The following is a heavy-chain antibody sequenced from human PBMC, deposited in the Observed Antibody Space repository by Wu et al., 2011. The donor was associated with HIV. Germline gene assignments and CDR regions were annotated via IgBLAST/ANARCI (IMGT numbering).Heavy chain of an antibody. CDR3: ARLLDSVTQNYNNVDV. V-gene: IGHV1-2*02. Sequence: QGQLEQSGAGGEEAWASVQVSCKASGYPFTKYYMHWVRQAPGQGLEWMGSVNPNSGGTSYAQKFQGRVTMTRDRSISTAYMELRGLRPDDSAIYYCARLLDSVTQNYNNVDVWGQGTTVTVSS. CDR1: GYPFTKYY. D-gene: IGHD4-11*01. J-gene: IGHJ6*02. CDR2: VNPNSGGT.